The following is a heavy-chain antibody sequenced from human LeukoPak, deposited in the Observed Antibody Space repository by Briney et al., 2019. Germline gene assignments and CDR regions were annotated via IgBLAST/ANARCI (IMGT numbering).Heavy chain of an antibody. CDR1: GFTFSSYA. V-gene: IGHV3-30-3*01. J-gene: IGHJ4*02. Sequence: GGSLRLSCAASGFTFSSYAMHWVRQAPGKGLEWVAVISYDGSNKYYADSVKGRFTISRDNSKNTLYLQMNSLRAEDTAVYYCARVEGNYDILTGLRYWGQGTLVTVSS. CDR2: ISYDGSNK. D-gene: IGHD3-9*01. CDR3: ARVEGNYDILTGLRY.